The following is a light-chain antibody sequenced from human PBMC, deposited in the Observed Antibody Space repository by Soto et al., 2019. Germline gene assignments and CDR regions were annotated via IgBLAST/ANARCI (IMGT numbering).Light chain of an antibody. CDR3: QEYGSSPGT. V-gene: IGKV3-20*01. J-gene: IGKJ2*01. Sequence: EIVLTQSPGTLSLSPRERATLSCRASQSVSSSYLAWYQQKPGQAPRLLIYGPSSRATGIPDRFSGSGSGTDFTLTISRLEPEDFAVYYCQEYGSSPGTFGQGTKLEIK. CDR2: GPS. CDR1: QSVSSSY.